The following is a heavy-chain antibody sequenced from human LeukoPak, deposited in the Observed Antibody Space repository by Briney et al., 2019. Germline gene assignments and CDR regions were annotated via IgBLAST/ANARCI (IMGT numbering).Heavy chain of an antibody. J-gene: IGHJ5*02. Sequence: GGSLRLSCAASGFTFSSYGMHWVRQAPGKGLEWVAFIRYDGSNKYYADSVKGRFTISRDNAKNSLYLQMNSLRAEDTAVYYCASSMYYYDSSAWFDPWGQGTLVTVSS. CDR3: ASSMYYYDSSAWFDP. D-gene: IGHD3-22*01. CDR1: GFTFSSYG. CDR2: IRYDGSNK. V-gene: IGHV3-30*02.